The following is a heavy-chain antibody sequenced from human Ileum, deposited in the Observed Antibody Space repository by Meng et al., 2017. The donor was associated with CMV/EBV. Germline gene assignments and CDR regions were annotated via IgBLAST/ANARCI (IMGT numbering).Heavy chain of an antibody. D-gene: IGHD1-26*01. CDR1: YHFTSYY. V-gene: IGHV1-46*01. J-gene: IGHJ4*02. CDR3: ARSCLLARYSGSPLGY. Sequence: YHFTSYYMHWVRQAPGQGLEWMGIINPSGGSTSYAQKFQGRVTMTRDTSTSTVYMELSSLRSEDTAVYYCARSCLLARYSGSPLGYWGQGTLVTVSS. CDR2: INPSGGST.